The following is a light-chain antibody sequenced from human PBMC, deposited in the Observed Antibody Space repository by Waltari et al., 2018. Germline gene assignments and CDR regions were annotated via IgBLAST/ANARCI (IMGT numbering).Light chain of an antibody. J-gene: IGKJ5*01. CDR3: QQRHNWPVT. Sequence: EIVLTQSPATLSLSPGERAALSCRARQAISSSLAWDQQKPGQAPRLLIYDASSRATGIPARLSGSGSGTDFTLTISSLEPEDFAVYYCQQRHNWPVTFGQGTRLEIK. V-gene: IGKV3-11*01. CDR2: DAS. CDR1: QAISSS.